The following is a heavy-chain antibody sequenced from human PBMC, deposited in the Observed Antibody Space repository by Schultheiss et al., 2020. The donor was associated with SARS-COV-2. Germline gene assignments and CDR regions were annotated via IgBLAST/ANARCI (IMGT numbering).Heavy chain of an antibody. Sequence: SQTLSLTCAVYGGSFSGYYWSWIRQPPGKGLEWIGEINHSGSTNYNPSLKSRVTISVDTSKNQFSQKLSSVTAADTAVYYCARGGRITIFGVVHSNFDYWGQGTLVTVSS. CDR2: INHSGST. V-gene: IGHV4-34*01. D-gene: IGHD3-3*01. CDR1: GGSFSGYY. CDR3: ARGGRITIFGVVHSNFDY. J-gene: IGHJ4*02.